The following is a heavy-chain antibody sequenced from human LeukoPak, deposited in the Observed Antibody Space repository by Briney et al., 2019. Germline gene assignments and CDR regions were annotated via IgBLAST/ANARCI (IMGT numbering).Heavy chain of an antibody. V-gene: IGHV3-9*03. J-gene: IGHJ4*02. CDR3: AKGYCSSTSCSGDY. CDR1: GFTFDDYA. D-gene: IGHD2-2*01. Sequence: GGSLRPSCAASGFTFDDYAMLWVRQAPGKDREWVSGISWNSGSIAYADSVKGRFTISRDNAKNSLYLQMNSLRAEDMALYYCAKGYCSSTSCSGDYWGQGTLVTVSS. CDR2: ISWNSGSI.